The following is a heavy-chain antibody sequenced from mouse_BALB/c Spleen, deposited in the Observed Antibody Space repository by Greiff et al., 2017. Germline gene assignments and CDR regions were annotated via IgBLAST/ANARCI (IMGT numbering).Heavy chain of an antibody. D-gene: IGHD2-4*01. CDR3: ARSGYDYDDGFAY. CDR2: INPYNDGT. Sequence: VQLQQSGPELVKPGASVKMSCKASGYTFTSYVMHWVKQKPGQGLEWIGYINPYNDGTKYNEKFKGKATLTSDKSSSTAYMELSSLTSEDSAVYYCARSGYDYDDGFAYWGQGTLVTVSA. J-gene: IGHJ3*01. CDR1: GYTFTSYV. V-gene: IGHV1-14*01.